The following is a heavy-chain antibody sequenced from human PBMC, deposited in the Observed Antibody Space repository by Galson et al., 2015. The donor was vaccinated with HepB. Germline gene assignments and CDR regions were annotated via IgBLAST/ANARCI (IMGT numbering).Heavy chain of an antibody. D-gene: IGHD6-13*01. CDR3: ARNNVSSSLDY. CDR1: GYSFIAYT. V-gene: IGHV1-3*01. J-gene: IGHJ4*02. CDR2: INVGNGNP. Sequence: SCKASGYSFIAYTIHWVRQAPGQRLEWMGWINVGNGNPRYSQEFQGRLTITRDTSATTAYMELSSLTSEDTAVYYCARNNVSSSLDYWGQGTLVTVSS.